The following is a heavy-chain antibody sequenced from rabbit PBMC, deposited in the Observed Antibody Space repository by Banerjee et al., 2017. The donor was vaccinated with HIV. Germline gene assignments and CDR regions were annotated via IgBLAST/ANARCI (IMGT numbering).Heavy chain of an antibody. Sequence: QSLEESGGDLVKPGGSLTLTCKASGFSLSSTYWICWVRQAPGKGLELIACIYTGSYGSTYYASWAKGRFTVSKTSSTTVTLQMTSLAAADTATYFCARDVYTGRSYPYYGMDLWGQGTLVTVS. CDR3: ARDVYTGRSYPYYGMDL. V-gene: IGHV1S40*01. CDR1: GFSLSSTYW. J-gene: IGHJ6*01. CDR2: IYTGSYGST. D-gene: IGHD4-2*01.